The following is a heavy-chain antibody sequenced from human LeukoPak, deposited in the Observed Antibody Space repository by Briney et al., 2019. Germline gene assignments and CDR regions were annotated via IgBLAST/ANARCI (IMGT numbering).Heavy chain of an antibody. CDR2: IYPGNSDT. J-gene: IGHJ4*02. Sequence: GESLKISCKISGDRLTNNWIGWVRQVPGKGLEWLGLIYPGNSDTRYSPFFQGQVTFSVDTSISTAYLHWGGLKASDTAMYYCARFALTSSHDYWGQGTLVTVSS. D-gene: IGHD6-13*01. V-gene: IGHV5-51*01. CDR1: GDRLTNNW. CDR3: ARFALTSSHDY.